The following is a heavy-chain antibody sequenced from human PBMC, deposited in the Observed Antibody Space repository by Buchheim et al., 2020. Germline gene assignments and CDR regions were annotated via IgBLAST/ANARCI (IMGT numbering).Heavy chain of an antibody. V-gene: IGHV3-74*01. CDR3: ARGTGGDYDFWSGYYTEGVYFDY. CDR2: INSDGSST. CDR1: GFTFSSYW. Sequence: EVQLVESGGGLVQPGGSLRLSCAASGFTFSSYWMHWVRQAPGKGLVWASRINSDGSSTSYADSVKGRFTISRDNAKNTLYLQMNSLRAEDTAVYYCARGTGGDYDFWSGYYTEGVYFDYWGQGTL. J-gene: IGHJ4*02. D-gene: IGHD3-3*01.